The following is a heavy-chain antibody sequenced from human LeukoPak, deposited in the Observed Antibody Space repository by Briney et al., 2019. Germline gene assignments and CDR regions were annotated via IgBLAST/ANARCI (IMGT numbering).Heavy chain of an antibody. J-gene: IGHJ6*02. V-gene: IGHV3-53*01. Sequence: GGSLRLSCAASGFTVSSNYMSWVRQAPGKGLEWVSVIYSGGSTYYADSVKGRFTISRDNSKNTLYLQMNSLRVEDTAVYYCARDRLPYIAAGANGIYGMDVWGQGTTVTVSS. CDR1: GFTVSSNY. CDR3: ARDRLPYIAAGANGIYGMDV. D-gene: IGHD6-13*01. CDR2: IYSGGST.